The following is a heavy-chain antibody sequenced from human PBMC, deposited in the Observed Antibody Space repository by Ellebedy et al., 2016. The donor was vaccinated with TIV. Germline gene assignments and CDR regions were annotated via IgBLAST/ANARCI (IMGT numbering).Heavy chain of an antibody. CDR2: IYYSGTT. J-gene: IGHJ2*01. Sequence: MPGGSLRLSCTVSGGSLTNHFWSWIRQPPGKGLEWIASIYYSGTTNYNPSLKSRVTISVDTSKNQISLTLMSSVSAADTAVYCARVAITAAVGGGFFDLWGRGTLVTVSS. D-gene: IGHD6-13*01. V-gene: IGHV4-59*11. CDR3: ARVAITAAVGGGFFDL. CDR1: GGSLTNHF.